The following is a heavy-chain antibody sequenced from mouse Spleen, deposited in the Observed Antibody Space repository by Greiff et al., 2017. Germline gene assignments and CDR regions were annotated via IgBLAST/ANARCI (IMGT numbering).Heavy chain of an antibody. CDR1: GYSITSGYD. CDR2: ISYSGST. CDR3: ATMITTRYFDV. V-gene: IGHV3-1*01. Sequence: VQLQQSGPGMVKPSQSLSLTCTVTGYSITSGYDWHWIRHFPGNKLEWMGYISYSGSTNYNPSLKSRISITHDTSKNHFFLKLNSVTTEDTATYYCATMITTRYFDVWGAGTTVTVSS. J-gene: IGHJ1*01. D-gene: IGHD2-4*01.